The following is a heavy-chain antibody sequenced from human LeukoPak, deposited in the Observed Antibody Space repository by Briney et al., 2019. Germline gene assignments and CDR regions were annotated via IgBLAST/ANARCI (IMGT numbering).Heavy chain of an antibody. Sequence: GGSLRLSCAASGFTFSSYSMNWVRQAPGKGLKWVAVIWYDGSNKYYADSVKGRFTISRDNSKNTLYLQMNSLRAEDTAVYYCARDTGLDYWGQGTLVTVSS. CDR3: ARDTGLDY. CDR2: IWYDGSNK. V-gene: IGHV3-33*08. J-gene: IGHJ4*02. D-gene: IGHD4-17*01. CDR1: GFTFSSYS.